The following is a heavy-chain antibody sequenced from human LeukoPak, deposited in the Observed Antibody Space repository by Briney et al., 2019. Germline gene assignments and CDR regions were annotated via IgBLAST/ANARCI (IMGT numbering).Heavy chain of an antibody. D-gene: IGHD6-13*01. CDR1: GGSFSGYY. V-gene: IGHV4-34*01. J-gene: IGHJ4*02. CDR2: INHSGST. Sequence: SETLSLTCAVYGGSFSGYYWSWIRQPPGKGLEWIGEINHSGSTNYNPSLKSRVTISVDTSKDQFSLKLSSVTAADTAVYYCASVTGYSSSWNYWGQGTLVTVSS. CDR3: ASVTGYSSSWNY.